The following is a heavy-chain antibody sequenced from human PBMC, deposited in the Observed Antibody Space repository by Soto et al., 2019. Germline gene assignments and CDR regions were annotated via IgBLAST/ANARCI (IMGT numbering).Heavy chain of an antibody. CDR2: IWYDGSNK. J-gene: IGHJ3*02. Sequence: GGSLRLSCAASGFTFSSYGMHWVRQAPGKGLEWVAVIWYDGSNKYYADSVKGRFTISRDNSKNTLYLQMNSLRAEDTAVYYCARDPISSSEPTGAFDIWGQGTMVTVSS. V-gene: IGHV3-33*01. CDR3: ARDPISSSEPTGAFDI. CDR1: GFTFSSYG. D-gene: IGHD6-13*01.